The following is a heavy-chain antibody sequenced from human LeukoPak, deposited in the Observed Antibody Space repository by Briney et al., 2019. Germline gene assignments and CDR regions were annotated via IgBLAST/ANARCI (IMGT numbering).Heavy chain of an antibody. J-gene: IGHJ4*02. CDR1: GFTFNSYS. D-gene: IGHD3-3*02. CDR3: ARESLLAYFDY. CDR2: ISSSSSYI. V-gene: IGHV3-21*01. Sequence: GGSLRLSCAASGFTFNSYSMNWVRQAPGKELEWVSSISSSSSYIYYADSVKGRFTISRDNAKNSLYLQMNSLRAEDTAVYYCARESLLAYFDYWGQGTLVTVSS.